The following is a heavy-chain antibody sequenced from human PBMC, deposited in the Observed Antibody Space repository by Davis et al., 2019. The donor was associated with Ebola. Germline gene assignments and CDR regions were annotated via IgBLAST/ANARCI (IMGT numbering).Heavy chain of an antibody. D-gene: IGHD5-24*01. CDR1: GYTFTSYY. Sequence: GESLKISCKTSGYTFTSYYIGWVRQMPGKGLEWMAFIRPRDSDTYYNPSLESRVSMSIDTSKNQFSLRLNSLTAADTAVYYCAKDGHSNFNYIDPWGQGTLVTVSS. J-gene: IGHJ5*02. CDR3: AKDGHSNFNYIDP. V-gene: IGHV5-51*01. CDR2: IRPRDSDT.